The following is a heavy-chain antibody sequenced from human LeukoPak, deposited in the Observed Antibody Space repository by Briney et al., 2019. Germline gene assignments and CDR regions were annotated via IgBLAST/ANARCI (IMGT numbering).Heavy chain of an antibody. Sequence: GGSLRLSCAASGFTFDDYTMHWVRQAPGKGLEWVSGISWNSGSIDYADSVKGRFTISRDNAKNSLYLQMNSLRAEDTALYYCAKSLTLRRYFDYWGQGTLVTVSS. CDR2: ISWNSGSI. V-gene: IGHV3-9*01. CDR3: AKSLTLRRYFDY. D-gene: IGHD4-17*01. CDR1: GFTFDDYT. J-gene: IGHJ4*02.